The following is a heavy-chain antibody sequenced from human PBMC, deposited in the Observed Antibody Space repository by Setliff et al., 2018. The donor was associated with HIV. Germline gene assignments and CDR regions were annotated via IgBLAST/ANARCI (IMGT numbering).Heavy chain of an antibody. CDR2: VYASTGHT. Sequence: ASVKVSCKTSGDKFGRFDINWVRQASGQGLEWVGWVYASTGHTAYARKFEGRVTMTWDPSTGIGYMELNSLRADDTAVYYCARGIDILVKMGIYYHYMDVWGKGTTVTVSS. J-gene: IGHJ6*03. CDR1: GDKFGRFD. V-gene: IGHV1-8*01. D-gene: IGHD2-15*01. CDR3: ARGIDILVKMGIYYHYMDV.